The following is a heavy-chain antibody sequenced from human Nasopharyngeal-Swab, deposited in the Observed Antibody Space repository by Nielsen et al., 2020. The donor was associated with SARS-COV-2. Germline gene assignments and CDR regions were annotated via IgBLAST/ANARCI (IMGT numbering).Heavy chain of an antibody. CDR2: IYYSGST. CDR1: GGSICSGDYY. Sequence: SETLSLTCTVSGGSICSGDYYWSWIRQPPGKGLEWIGYIYYSGSTYYNPSLKSRVTISVDTSKNQFSLKLSSVTAADTAVYYCARVIDLGAFDIWGQGTMVTVSS. CDR3: ARVIDLGAFDI. V-gene: IGHV4-30-4*01. J-gene: IGHJ3*02.